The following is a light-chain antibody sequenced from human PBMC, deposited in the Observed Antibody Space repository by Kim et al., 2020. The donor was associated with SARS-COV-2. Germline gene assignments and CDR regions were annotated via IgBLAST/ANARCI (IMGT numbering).Light chain of an antibody. CDR1: QSLLHSDGYNY. J-gene: IGKJ4*01. CDR3: MQALQTPLT. V-gene: IGKV2-28*01. CDR2: LGS. Sequence: PASIACRSSQSLLHSDGYNYLEWYPQKAGQSPQLLIYLGSNRASGVPDRFSGSGSGTDFTLKISRVEAEDVGVYYCMQALQTPLTFGGGTKVDIK.